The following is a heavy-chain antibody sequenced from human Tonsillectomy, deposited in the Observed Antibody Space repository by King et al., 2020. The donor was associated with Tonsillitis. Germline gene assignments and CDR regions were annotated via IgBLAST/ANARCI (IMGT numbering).Heavy chain of an antibody. V-gene: IGHV4-59*08. D-gene: IGHD3-10*01. CDR1: GGSISSHY. J-gene: IGHJ4*02. CDR2: ISYSGST. Sequence: VQLQESGPGLVKPSETLSLTCTVSGGSISSHYWSWIRQPPGKGLEWIGYISYSGSTKYNHSLKSRVTISIDTSKNQFSLKLSSVTAADTAVYYCARSYGSGSYFDSWGQGTLVTVSS. CDR3: ARSYGSGSYFDS.